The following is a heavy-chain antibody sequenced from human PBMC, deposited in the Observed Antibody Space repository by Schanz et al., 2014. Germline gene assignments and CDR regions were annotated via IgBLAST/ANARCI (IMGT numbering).Heavy chain of an antibody. CDR3: ARDRRNADLDY. Sequence: EVQLLESGGGLVQPGGSLRLSCAASGFTFGDYAMTWVRQAPGKGLEWVSAISGGGGTTYYADSVKGRFTISRDNSKNSLYLEMNSLRAEDTALYYCARDRRNADLDYWGQGTLVTVSS. D-gene: IGHD1-1*01. CDR1: GFTFGDYA. V-gene: IGHV3-23*01. CDR2: ISGGGGTT. J-gene: IGHJ4*02.